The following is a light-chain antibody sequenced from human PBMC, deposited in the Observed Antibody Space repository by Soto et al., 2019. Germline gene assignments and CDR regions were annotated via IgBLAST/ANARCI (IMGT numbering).Light chain of an antibody. CDR1: SSDVGGYNY. J-gene: IGLJ2*01. Sequence: QSALTQPASVSGSPGQSITISCTGTSSDVGGYNYVSWYQQHPGKAPKLIIYDVTNRPSGVSNRFSGSKSGNTASLTISGLQAEDEAEYYCSSYTSGATIFGGGTKLTVL. CDR3: SSYTSGATI. V-gene: IGLV2-14*01. CDR2: DVT.